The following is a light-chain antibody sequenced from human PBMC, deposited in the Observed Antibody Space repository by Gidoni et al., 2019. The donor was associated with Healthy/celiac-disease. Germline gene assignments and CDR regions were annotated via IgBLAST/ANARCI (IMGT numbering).Light chain of an antibody. CDR2: DAS. J-gene: IGKJ4*01. CDR1: KIISSY. V-gene: IGKV3-11*01. CDR3: QQRSNWPALT. Sequence: EIVLTQYPATLSLSPGERAHLACRASKIISSYVAWYQHNPGQAPTLLIYDASNMATVIPARFSGSGSGTDFTLTISILEPEDFAVYYCQQRSNWPALTFGGXTKVEIK.